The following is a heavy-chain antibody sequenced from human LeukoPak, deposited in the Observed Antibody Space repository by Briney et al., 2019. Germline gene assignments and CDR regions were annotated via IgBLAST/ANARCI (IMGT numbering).Heavy chain of an antibody. CDR3: ARGGVADPELLWFGDHYFDY. J-gene: IGHJ4*02. CDR2: INPNSGGT. V-gene: IGHV1-2*02. CDR1: GYTFTGYY. D-gene: IGHD3-10*01. Sequence: GASVKVSCKASGYTFTGYYMHWVRQAPGQGLEWMGWINPNSGGTNYAQKFQGRVTMTRDTSISTAYMELSRLRSDDTAVYYCARGGVADPELLWFGDHYFDYWGQGTLVTVSS.